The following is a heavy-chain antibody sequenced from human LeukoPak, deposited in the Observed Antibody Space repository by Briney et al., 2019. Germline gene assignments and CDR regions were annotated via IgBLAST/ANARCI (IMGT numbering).Heavy chain of an antibody. CDR3: SSWDCSIGRCYTNMHFDH. CDR1: GYTFDGYY. D-gene: IGHD3-3*01. Sequence: ASVKVSCKASGYTFDGYYIHWVRRAPGQGLGWLGWINSEKGATKTAQKFRDRVIMTTDKSLATAYMEVTNLTSDDTAVYTRSSWDCSIGRCYTNMHFDHWGQGSMVTVSS. CDR2: INSEKGAT. V-gene: IGHV1-2*02. J-gene: IGHJ4*02.